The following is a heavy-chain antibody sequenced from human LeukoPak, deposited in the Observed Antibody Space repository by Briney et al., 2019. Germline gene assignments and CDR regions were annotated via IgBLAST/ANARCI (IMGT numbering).Heavy chain of an antibody. CDR3: ARALAVAGASGPYYFDY. D-gene: IGHD6-19*01. Sequence: GGSLRLSCAASGFTFSSYAMHWVRQAPGKGLEWVAVISYDGSNKYYADSVKGRFTISRDNSKNTLYLQMNSLRAEDTAVYYCARALAVAGASGPYYFDYWGQGTLVTVSS. CDR2: ISYDGSNK. J-gene: IGHJ4*02. V-gene: IGHV3-30-3*01. CDR1: GFTFSSYA.